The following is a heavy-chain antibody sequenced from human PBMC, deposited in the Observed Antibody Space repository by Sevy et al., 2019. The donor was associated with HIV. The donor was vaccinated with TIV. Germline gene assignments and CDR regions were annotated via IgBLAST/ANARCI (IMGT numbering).Heavy chain of an antibody. J-gene: IGHJ5*02. CDR2: ISSNGGST. D-gene: IGHD6-19*01. CDR3: VKDHSSGWSCWFDP. Sequence: GGSLRLSCSASGFTFSSYAMHWVRQAPGKGLEYVSAISSNGGSTYYADSVKGRFTISRDNSKNTLYLQMSSLRAEDTAVYDCVKDHSSGWSCWFDPWGQGTLVTVSS. V-gene: IGHV3-64D*06. CDR1: GFTFSSYA.